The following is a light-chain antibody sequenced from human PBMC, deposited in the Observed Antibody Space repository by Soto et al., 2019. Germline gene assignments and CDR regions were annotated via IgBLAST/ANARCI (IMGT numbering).Light chain of an antibody. CDR1: SSDVGAYNY. J-gene: IGLJ3*02. CDR3: GSYAGSNKPWV. V-gene: IGLV2-8*01. Sequence: QSVLTQPPSASGSPGQSVAISCTGTSSDVGAYNYVSWYQQHPGKAPKLMIYEVNKRPSGVPDRFSGSKSGNTASLTVSGLQAEDEAEYYCGSYAGSNKPWVLGGGTKLTVL. CDR2: EVN.